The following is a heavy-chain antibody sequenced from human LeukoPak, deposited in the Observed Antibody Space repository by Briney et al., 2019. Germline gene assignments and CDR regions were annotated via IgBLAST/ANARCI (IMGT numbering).Heavy chain of an antibody. D-gene: IGHD6-13*01. CDR3: ASRGSSSSWAYYYGMDV. J-gene: IGHJ6*02. CDR1: GCTFTGYY. Sequence: ASVKVSCKASGCTFTGYYMHWVRQAPGQGLEWMGWINPNSGGTNYAQKFQGRVTMTRDTSISTAYMELSRLRSDDTAVYYCASRGSSSSWAYYYGMDVWGQGTTVTVSS. CDR2: INPNSGGT. V-gene: IGHV1-2*02.